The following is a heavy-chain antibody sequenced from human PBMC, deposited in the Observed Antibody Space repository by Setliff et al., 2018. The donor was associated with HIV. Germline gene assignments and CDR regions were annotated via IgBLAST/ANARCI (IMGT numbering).Heavy chain of an antibody. CDR3: ARQRPPGYSSPYTIEY. CDR1: GYMFNNYW. Sequence: PGESLKISCKGSGYMFNNYWIAWVRQVPGKGLEWMGIIDPGDSDTRYTPSYQGRIIMSIDRFRSTAYLQWRSLTPSDSALYYCARQRPPGYSSPYTIEYWSQGTLVTVSS. J-gene: IGHJ4*02. V-gene: IGHV5-51*01. CDR2: IDPGDSDT. D-gene: IGHD6-13*01.